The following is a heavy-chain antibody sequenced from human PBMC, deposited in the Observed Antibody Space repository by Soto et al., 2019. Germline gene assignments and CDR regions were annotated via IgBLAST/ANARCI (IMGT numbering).Heavy chain of an antibody. CDR1: GYSFTSYW. CDR3: ASRPTYYYDSSGFDY. J-gene: IGHJ4*02. D-gene: IGHD3-22*01. CDR2: IDPSDSYT. Sequence: PGESLKISCKGSGYSFTSYWTSWVRQMPGKGLEWMGRIDPSDSYTNYSPSFQGHVTISADKSISTAYLQWSSLKASDTAMYYCASRPTYYYDSSGFDYWGQGTLVTVSS. V-gene: IGHV5-10-1*01.